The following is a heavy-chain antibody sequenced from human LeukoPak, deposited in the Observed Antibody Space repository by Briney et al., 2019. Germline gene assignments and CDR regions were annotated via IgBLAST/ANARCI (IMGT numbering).Heavy chain of an antibody. CDR2: ISGYSGNT. J-gene: IGHJ5*02. D-gene: IGHD2-2*02. V-gene: IGHV1-18*01. Sequence: GASVKVSCKASGYIFISYGISWVRQAPGQGLEWMGWISGYSGNTNYAQKLQGRVTMATDTSTSTAYMELSSLRSEDTAVYYCARDRPGRYCSSTRCYMASPFDPWGQGTLVTVSS. CDR3: ARDRPGRYCSSTRCYMASPFDP. CDR1: GYIFISYG.